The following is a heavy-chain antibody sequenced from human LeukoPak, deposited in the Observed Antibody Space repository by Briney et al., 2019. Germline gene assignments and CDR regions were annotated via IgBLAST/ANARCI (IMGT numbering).Heavy chain of an antibody. D-gene: IGHD6-13*01. V-gene: IGHV3-11*06. Sequence: GGSLRLSCAASGFTFSDYYMSWVRLAPGKGLGWVTYISSSSSSTNYQDSVKGRFTISRDNAKNSLYLQMNSLRAEDTDVYYCARSGIAAAEYWGQGTLVTVSS. CDR1: GFTFSDYY. J-gene: IGHJ4*02. CDR2: ISSSSSST. CDR3: ARSGIAAAEY.